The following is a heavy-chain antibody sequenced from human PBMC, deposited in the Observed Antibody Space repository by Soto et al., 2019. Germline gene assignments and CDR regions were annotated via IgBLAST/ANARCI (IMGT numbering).Heavy chain of an antibody. CDR1: GGSISTYY. CDR2: IYYSGST. CDR3: ARLAYGAGSVDV. D-gene: IGHD3-10*01. V-gene: IGHV4-59*08. J-gene: IGHJ6*02. Sequence: QVQLQESGPGLVKPSETLTLTCTVSGGSISTYYWNWIRQPPGKGLEWLGYIYYSGSTNYNPSLKSRVTISVDTSKKEFSLKLTSVTAADTAVYYCARLAYGAGSVDVWGQGTTVTVSS.